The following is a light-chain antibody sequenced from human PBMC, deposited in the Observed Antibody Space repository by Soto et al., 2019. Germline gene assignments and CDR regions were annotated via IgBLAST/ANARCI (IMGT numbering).Light chain of an antibody. CDR1: QDISNH. CDR2: DAS. V-gene: IGKV1-33*01. CDR3: QQYNSYSLTWT. J-gene: IGKJ1*01. Sequence: DIQMTQSPSSLSASAGARVPITCQASQDISNHLNWYQQKPGKAPKLLIYDASNLETGVPPRFSGSGSGTEFNLTISSLQPDDFATYYCQQYNSYSLTWTFGPGTKVDIK.